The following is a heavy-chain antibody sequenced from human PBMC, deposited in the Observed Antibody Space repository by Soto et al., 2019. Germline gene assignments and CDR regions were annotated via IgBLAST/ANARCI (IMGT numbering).Heavy chain of an antibody. CDR3: AAGEASSRNLAPYYLDF. Sequence: PSETLSLTCTVSGGSMRNYFWTWFRQPPRKALEGIGYIHYSGTTSFFPSYNPSLRSRATISEDTSKTQFSLKLLSVTTADTAVDFCAAGEASSRNLAPYYLDFWGQRTLVTVSS. CDR1: GGSMRNYF. CDR2: IHYSGTT. J-gene: IGHJ4*02. D-gene: IGHD6-13*01. V-gene: IGHV4-59*01.